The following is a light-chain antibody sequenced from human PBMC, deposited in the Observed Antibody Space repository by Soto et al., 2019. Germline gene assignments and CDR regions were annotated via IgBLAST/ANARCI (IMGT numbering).Light chain of an antibody. CDR2: AAS. Sequence: DIQLTQSPSFLSASVGDRVTITCRASQGISSYLAWYQQKPGKAPKLLIYAASTLQSGVPSRFSGSGSGTEFTLTISSLQAEDAAIYYCQQYYETPFTFGGGTKVEI. J-gene: IGKJ4*01. CDR3: QQYYETPFT. V-gene: IGKV1-9*01. CDR1: QGISSY.